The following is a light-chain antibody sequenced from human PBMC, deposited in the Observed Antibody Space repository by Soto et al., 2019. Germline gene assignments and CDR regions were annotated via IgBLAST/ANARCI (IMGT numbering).Light chain of an antibody. Sequence: QSVLTQPPSVSGAPGQRVTISCTGSSSNIGAGYDVHWYQQLPGTAPKLLIYGNSNRPSGVPDRFSGSKSATSAPLAITGLQADDGGDYYSQSYDSSLSGSVFGGGPKLNVL. CDR1: SSNIGAGYD. J-gene: IGLJ2*01. V-gene: IGLV1-40*01. CDR2: GNS. CDR3: QSYDSSLSGSV.